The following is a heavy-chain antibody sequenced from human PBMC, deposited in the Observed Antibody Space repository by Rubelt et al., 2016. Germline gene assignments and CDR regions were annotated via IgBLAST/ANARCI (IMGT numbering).Heavy chain of an antibody. D-gene: IGHD5-24*01. CDR2: INSDGSST. J-gene: IGHJ4*02. CDR3: ARSAGGYNYLGY. CDR1: GFTFSLSW. Sequence: EVHLVESGGGLVKPGGSLRLSCEASGFTFSLSWMHWVRQAPGKGLVWVSRINSDGSSTSYAYSVTGRFTISSANATNTLYLQMNSLRAEDTAVYSCARSAGGYNYLGYWGQGTLVTVSS. V-gene: IGHV3-74*02.